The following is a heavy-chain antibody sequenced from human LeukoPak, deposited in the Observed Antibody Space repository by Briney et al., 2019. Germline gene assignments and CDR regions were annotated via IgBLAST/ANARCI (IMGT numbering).Heavy chain of an antibody. CDR1: GGSISTYY. Sequence: SETLSLSCAVSGGSISTYYWSWIRRPPGKGLEWIAYIHASGPTNYNPSLKSRITISVDTSKNQFSLKLSSVTAADKAVYYCARHDAGIAARPFDNWGQGTLVTVSS. CDR3: ARHDAGIAARPFDN. D-gene: IGHD6-6*01. J-gene: IGHJ4*02. V-gene: IGHV4-4*09. CDR2: IHASGPT.